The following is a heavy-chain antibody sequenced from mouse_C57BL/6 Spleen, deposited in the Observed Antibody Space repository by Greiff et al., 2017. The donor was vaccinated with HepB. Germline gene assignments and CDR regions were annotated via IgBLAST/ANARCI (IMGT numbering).Heavy chain of an antibody. CDR1: GFTFSSYG. CDR3: SRKLDGHRVYFDY. Sequence: EVHLVESGGDLVKPGGSLKLSCAASGFTFSSYGMSWVRQTPDKRLEWVATISSGGSYTYYPDSVKGRFTISRDNAKNTLYLQMSSLKSEYTAMYYCSRKLDGHRVYFDYWGQGTTLTVSS. CDR2: ISSGGSYT. D-gene: IGHD1-1*01. J-gene: IGHJ2*01. V-gene: IGHV5-6*01.